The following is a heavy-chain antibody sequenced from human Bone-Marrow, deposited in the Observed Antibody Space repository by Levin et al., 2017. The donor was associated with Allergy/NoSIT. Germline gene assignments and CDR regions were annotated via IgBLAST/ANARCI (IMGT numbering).Heavy chain of an antibody. CDR1: GFTFSNYY. Sequence: GESLKISCAASGFTFSNYYMSWIRQAPGKGLEWVSYISNSSSYTNYADSVKGRFTISRDNAQNSLYLQMNSLRAEDTAVYYCTREAARPSYYYMDVWGKGTTVTVSS. CDR2: ISNSSSYT. D-gene: IGHD6-6*01. CDR3: TREAARPSYYYMDV. J-gene: IGHJ6*03. V-gene: IGHV3-11*06.